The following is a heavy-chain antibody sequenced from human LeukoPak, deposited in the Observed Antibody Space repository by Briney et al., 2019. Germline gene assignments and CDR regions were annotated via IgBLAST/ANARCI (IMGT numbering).Heavy chain of an antibody. CDR3: ATWPGSWYEEDY. J-gene: IGHJ4*02. CDR1: GFTVSSNF. CDR2: IYGGGST. D-gene: IGHD6-13*01. Sequence: PGGSLRLSCAASGFTVSSNFMAWVRQAPGKGLEWVSVIYGGGSTYYADSVKGRSTISRDNSQNTMYLQMNDLRAEDTAVYYCATWPGSWYEEDYWGQGTLVTVSS. V-gene: IGHV3-53*01.